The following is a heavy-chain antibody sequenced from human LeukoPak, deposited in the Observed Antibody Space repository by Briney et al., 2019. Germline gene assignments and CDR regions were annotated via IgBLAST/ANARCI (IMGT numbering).Heavy chain of an antibody. CDR1: GFTFSSLG. Sequence: GSLRLSCAASGFTFSSLGLDWVRQAPGQGLEGVAVISYDGSNKYYADSVKGRFTISRDNSKNTLYLQMNNLRAEDTAVYYCAKDSHSQQLVTEYFDYWGQGTLVTVSS. D-gene: IGHD6-13*01. CDR2: ISYDGSNK. J-gene: IGHJ4*02. V-gene: IGHV3-30*18. CDR3: AKDSHSQQLVTEYFDY.